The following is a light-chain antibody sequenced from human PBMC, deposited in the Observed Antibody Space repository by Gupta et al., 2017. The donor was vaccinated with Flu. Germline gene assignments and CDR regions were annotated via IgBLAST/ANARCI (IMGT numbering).Light chain of an antibody. CDR1: QSVSSY. CDR3: QQRIETT. Sequence: EIVLTQSPATLSLSPGERATLSCRASQSVSSYLAWYQQKPGQAPRLLIYDASNRATGIPARFSGSGSGTDFTLTISSLEPEDFAVYYCQQRIETTFGGGTKVEIK. J-gene: IGKJ4*01. V-gene: IGKV3-11*01. CDR2: DAS.